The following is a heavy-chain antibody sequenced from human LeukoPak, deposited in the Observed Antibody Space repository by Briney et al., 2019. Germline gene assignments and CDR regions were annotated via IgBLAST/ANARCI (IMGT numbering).Heavy chain of an antibody. CDR3: ARATTGYSSGWSTTDY. CDR2: INPSGGST. D-gene: IGHD6-19*01. CDR1: GYTFTSYY. V-gene: IGHV1-46*01. Sequence: ASVKVSCKASGYTFTSYYMHWVRQAPGQGLEWMGIINPSGGSTSYAQKFQGRVTTTRDTSTSTVYMELSSLRSEDTAVYYCARATTGYSSGWSTTDYWGQGTLVTVSS. J-gene: IGHJ4*02.